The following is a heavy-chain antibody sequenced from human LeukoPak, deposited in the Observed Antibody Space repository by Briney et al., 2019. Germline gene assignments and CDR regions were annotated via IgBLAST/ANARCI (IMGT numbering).Heavy chain of an antibody. Sequence: ETLSLTCTVSGDSISSYYWGWIRQPPGKGLEWIGSIYPGDSDTRYSPSFQGQVTISADKSISTAYLQWSSLKASDAAMYYCARAGIVVVPAAIKGFDWFDPWGQGTLVTVSS. CDR1: GDSISSYY. V-gene: IGHV5-51*01. CDR2: IYPGDSDT. D-gene: IGHD2-2*01. J-gene: IGHJ5*02. CDR3: ARAGIVVVPAAIKGFDWFDP.